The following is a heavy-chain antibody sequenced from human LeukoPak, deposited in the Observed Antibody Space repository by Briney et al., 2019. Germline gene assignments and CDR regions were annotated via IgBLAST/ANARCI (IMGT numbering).Heavy chain of an antibody. D-gene: IGHD3-10*01. Sequence: GASVKVSCKVSGYTLTELSMHWVRQAPGKGLEGMGGFDPDDGETIYAQTFKGRVTMTEDTSTDTASMELSSLRAEDTAVYYCARTTSYYGSGGLDYWGQGTLVTVSS. CDR2: FDPDDGET. V-gene: IGHV1-24*01. CDR1: GYTLTELS. CDR3: ARTTSYYGSGGLDY. J-gene: IGHJ4*02.